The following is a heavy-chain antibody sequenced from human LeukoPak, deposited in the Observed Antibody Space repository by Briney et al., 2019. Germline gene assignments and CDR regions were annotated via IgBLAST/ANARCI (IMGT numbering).Heavy chain of an antibody. V-gene: IGHV4-30-4*01. Sequence: SETLSLTCTVSGGSISSGDYYWSWIRQPPGKGLEWIGYIYYSGSTYYNPSLKSRVTISVDTSKNQFSLKLSSVTAADTAVYYCARVDSGFKTGYVVDYWGQGTLVTVSS. CDR1: GGSISSGDYY. J-gene: IGHJ4*02. CDR3: ARVDSGFKTGYVVDY. CDR2: IYYSGST. D-gene: IGHD3-16*01.